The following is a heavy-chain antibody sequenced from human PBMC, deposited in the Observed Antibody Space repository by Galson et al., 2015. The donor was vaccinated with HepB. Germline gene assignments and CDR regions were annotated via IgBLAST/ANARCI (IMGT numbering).Heavy chain of an antibody. CDR3: ARGYSSSWYSGLGD. J-gene: IGHJ4*02. Sequence: SLRLSCAASGFSVSRNYMTWVRQAPGKGLEWVSVIYGGGNTDYADSIKGRFTISRDNSKNTLYLQMNSLRAEDTALYYCARGYSSSWYSGLGDWGQGTLVTVSS. V-gene: IGHV3-53*01. CDR1: GFSVSRNY. CDR2: IYGGGNT. D-gene: IGHD6-13*01.